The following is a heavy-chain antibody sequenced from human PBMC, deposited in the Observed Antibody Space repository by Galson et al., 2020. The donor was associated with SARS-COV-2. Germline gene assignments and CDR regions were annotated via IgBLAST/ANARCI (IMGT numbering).Heavy chain of an antibody. CDR3: ARSRDYDFWSGYYTGNYYMDV. CDR2: INPSGGST. D-gene: IGHD3-3*01. CDR1: GYTFTSYY. J-gene: IGHJ6*03. Sequence: ASVKVSCKASGYTFTSYYMHWVRQAPGQGLEWMGIINPSGGSTSYAQKFQGRVTMTRDTSTSTVYMELSSLRSEDTALYYCARSRDYDFWSGYYTGNYYMDVWGKGTTVTVSS. V-gene: IGHV1-46*01.